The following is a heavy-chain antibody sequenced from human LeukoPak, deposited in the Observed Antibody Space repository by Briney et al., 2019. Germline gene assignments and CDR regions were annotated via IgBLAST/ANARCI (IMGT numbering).Heavy chain of an antibody. CDR3: AREGAYTVATGGFFEA. J-gene: IGHJ5*02. CDR1: GFPFSKFA. Sequence: GRSLRLSCEASGFPFSKFAMHWVRLAPGKGLEWLSVLASDGGLEYSADSVKGRFTIARDNSKNTLFLQMDRLRPEDTAVYYCAREGAYTVATGGFFEAWGQGTLVTVSS. V-gene: IGHV3-30*04. D-gene: IGHD3-16*01. CDR2: LASDGGLE.